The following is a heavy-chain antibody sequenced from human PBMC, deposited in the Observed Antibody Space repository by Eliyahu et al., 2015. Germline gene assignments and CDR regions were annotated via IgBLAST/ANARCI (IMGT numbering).Heavy chain of an antibody. CDR2: INAGNGNT. Sequence: QVQLVQSGAEVKQSGASVRVSCKASGYTFTNYVIHWVRQAPGQRLEWMGWINAGNGNTKYSQKLQGRVTITTDTSARTAYMELSSLTAGDTAVYYCARGGESSGTGFWGQGTLVTVSS. CDR1: GYTFTNYV. J-gene: IGHJ4*02. D-gene: IGHD3-22*01. V-gene: IGHV1-3*01. CDR3: ARGGESSGTGF.